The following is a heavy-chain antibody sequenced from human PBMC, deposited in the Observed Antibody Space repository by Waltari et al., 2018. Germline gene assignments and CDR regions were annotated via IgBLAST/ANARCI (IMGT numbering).Heavy chain of an antibody. V-gene: IGHV3-53*01. D-gene: IGHD1-1*01. J-gene: IGHJ4*02. CDR3: ARVNRLQGYSVGYFFDL. CDR2: MEASDSC. CDR1: GFAVNNYY. Sequence: EVQLMESGGRLIHPGGSLRLSCSASGFAVNNYYIPWVRRPPGKWVEGVCRMEASDSCDYTPSVNGRFAISRDKSKNTVHLQMDRFTDGDTALYFCARVNRLQGYSVGYFFDLWGQGTHVTVSS.